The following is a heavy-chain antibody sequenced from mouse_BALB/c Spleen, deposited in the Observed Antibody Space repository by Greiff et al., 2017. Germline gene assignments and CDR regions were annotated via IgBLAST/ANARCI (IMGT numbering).Heavy chain of an antibody. CDR1: GFSLTSYG. V-gene: IGHV2-9*02. Sequence: QVQLKESGPGLVAPSQSLSITCTVSGFSLTSYGVHWVRQPPGKGLEWLGVIWAGGSTNYNSALMSRLSISKDNSKSQVFLTMNSLQTDDTAMYYCARAGNYGNVFAYWGQGTLVTGSA. J-gene: IGHJ3*01. D-gene: IGHD2-1*01. CDR2: IWAGGST. CDR3: ARAGNYGNVFAY.